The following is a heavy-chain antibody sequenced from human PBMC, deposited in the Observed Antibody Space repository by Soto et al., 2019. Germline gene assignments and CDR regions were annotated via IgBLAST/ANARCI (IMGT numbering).Heavy chain of an antibody. CDR1: AGTFSSYA. CDR3: ARDLIRNWIYRFLNAFDI. J-gene: IGHJ3*02. Sequence: SVKVSCKASAGTFSSYAISWVRQAPGHGLESMGGIIPIFGTANYAQKFQGRVTITADESTSTAYMELSSLGSEDSAVYYCARDLIRNWIYRFLNAFDIWGQGTMVTVSS. CDR2: IIPIFGTA. D-gene: IGHD1-7*01. V-gene: IGHV1-69*13.